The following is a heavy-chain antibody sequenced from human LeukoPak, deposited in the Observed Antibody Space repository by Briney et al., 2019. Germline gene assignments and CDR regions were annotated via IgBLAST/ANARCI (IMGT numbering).Heavy chain of an antibody. V-gene: IGHV3-30*18. CDR2: ISYDGSNK. CDR3: AKLPSGFFDY. CDR1: GFTFSSYG. D-gene: IGHD3-10*01. J-gene: IGHJ4*02. Sequence: GGSLRLSCAASGFTFSSYGMHWVRQAPGKGLEWVAVISYDGSNKYYADSVKGRFTISRDNSKNTLYLQMNSLRAEDTAVYYCAKLPSGFFDYWGQGTLVTVSS.